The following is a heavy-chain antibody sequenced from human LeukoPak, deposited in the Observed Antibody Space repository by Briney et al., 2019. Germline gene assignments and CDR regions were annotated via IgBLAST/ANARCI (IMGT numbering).Heavy chain of an antibody. Sequence: GGSLRLSCAASGFTFSSYGMHWVRQAPGKGLEWVAVISYDGSNKYYADSVKGRFTISRDNSKNTLYLQMNSLRAEDTAVYYCARAGITMIVVPIGYFDYWGQGTLVTVSS. CDR3: ARAGITMIVVPIGYFDY. D-gene: IGHD3-22*01. J-gene: IGHJ4*02. V-gene: IGHV3-30*03. CDR1: GFTFSSYG. CDR2: ISYDGSNK.